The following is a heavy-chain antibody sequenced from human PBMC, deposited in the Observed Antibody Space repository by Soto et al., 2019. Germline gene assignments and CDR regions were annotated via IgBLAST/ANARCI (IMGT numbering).Heavy chain of an antibody. CDR2: SDPKDGGT. CDR3: ARDVGYGLIDY. D-gene: IGHD5-18*01. V-gene: IGHV1-24*01. J-gene: IGHJ4*02. Sequence: ASVKVSCKVSGYTLTELSMHWVRQAPGKGLEWMGGSDPKDGGTNYAQRLQGRVTMTTDTSTSTAYMELRSLRSDDTAVYYCARDVGYGLIDYWGQGTLVTVSS. CDR1: GYTLTELS.